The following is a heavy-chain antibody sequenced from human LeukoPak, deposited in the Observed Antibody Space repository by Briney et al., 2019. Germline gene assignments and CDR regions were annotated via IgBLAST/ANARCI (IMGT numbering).Heavy chain of an antibody. D-gene: IGHD2-2*01. Sequence: GASVKVSCKASGGTFSSYAISWVRQAPGQGLEWMGWISAYNGNTNYAQKLQGRVTMTTDTSTSTAYMELRSLRSDDTAVYYCARDQGYCSSTSCYSLTFDYWGQGTLVTVSS. CDR2: ISAYNGNT. J-gene: IGHJ4*02. CDR1: GGTFSSYA. CDR3: ARDQGYCSSTSCYSLTFDY. V-gene: IGHV1-18*01.